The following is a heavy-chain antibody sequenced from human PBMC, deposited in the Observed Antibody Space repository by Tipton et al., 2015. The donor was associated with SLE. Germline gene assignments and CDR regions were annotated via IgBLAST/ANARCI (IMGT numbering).Heavy chain of an antibody. D-gene: IGHD3-22*01. CDR2: IYISGRT. CDR1: GGSISSADYY. J-gene: IGHJ4*02. CDR3: ARGRFDSSGYTLFDS. Sequence: LRLSCTVSGGSISSADYYWSWIRQPAGKGLEWIGYIYISGRTNYNPSLNSRVTISLDTSKNQFSLNLSSVTAADTAVYYCARGRFDSSGYTLFDSWGQGTLVTVSS. V-gene: IGHV4-61*09.